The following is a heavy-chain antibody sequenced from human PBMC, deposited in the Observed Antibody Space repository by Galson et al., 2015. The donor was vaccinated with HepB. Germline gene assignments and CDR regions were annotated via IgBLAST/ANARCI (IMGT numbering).Heavy chain of an antibody. V-gene: IGHV1-3*01. Sequence: SVKVSCKASGYTFTSYAMHWVRQAPGQRLEWMGWINAGNGNTKYSQKFQGRVTITRDTSASTAYMELSSLRSEDTAVYYCARDRGLAYNWFDPWGQGTLVTVSS. CDR2: INAGNGNT. J-gene: IGHJ5*02. D-gene: IGHD6-19*01. CDR1: GYTFTSYA. CDR3: ARDRGLAYNWFDP.